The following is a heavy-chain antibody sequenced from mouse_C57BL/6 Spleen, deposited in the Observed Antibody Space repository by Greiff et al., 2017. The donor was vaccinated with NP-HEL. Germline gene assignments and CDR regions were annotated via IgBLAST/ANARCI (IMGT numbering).Heavy chain of an antibody. J-gene: IGHJ4*01. CDR3: ANHRGGVYAMDY. CDR2: IWGGGST. CDR1: GFSLTSYG. D-gene: IGHD1-1*02. V-gene: IGHV2-9*01. Sequence: QVQLKESGTGLVAPSQSLSITCTVSGFSLTSYGVDWVRQPPGKGLEWLGVIWGGGSTNYNSALMSRLSINKDNSTSQVFLKMYRLLTDETSMYYCANHRGGVYAMDYWGQGTSVTVSS.